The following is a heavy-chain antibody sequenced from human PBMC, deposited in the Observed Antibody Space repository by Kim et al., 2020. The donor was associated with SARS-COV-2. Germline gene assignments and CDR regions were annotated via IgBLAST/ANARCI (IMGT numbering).Heavy chain of an antibody. Sequence: SVKVSCKASGGTFSSYAISWVRQAPGQGLEWMGGIIPIFGTANYAQKFQGRVTITADESTSTAYMELSSLRAEDTAVYYCSRDRAPDSSGSGAFDYWGQRTLVTVSS. D-gene: IGHD3-22*01. CDR3: SRDRAPDSSGSGAFDY. CDR1: GGTFSSYA. CDR2: IIPIFGTA. V-gene: IGHV1-69*13. J-gene: IGHJ4*02.